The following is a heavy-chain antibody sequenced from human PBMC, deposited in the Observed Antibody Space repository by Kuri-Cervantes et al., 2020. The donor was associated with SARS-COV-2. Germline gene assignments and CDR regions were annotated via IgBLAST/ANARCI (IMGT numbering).Heavy chain of an antibody. CDR3: ARDIVVVPAAIHYYYGMDV. CDR1: GFTFSSYS. D-gene: IGHD2-2*02. Sequence: GESLKISCAASGFTFSSYSMNWVRQAPGKGLEWVSSISSSSSYIYYADSVKGRFTISRDNAKNSLHLQMNSLRAEDTAVYYCARDIVVVPAAIHYYYGMDVWGQGTTVTVSS. CDR2: ISSSSSYI. V-gene: IGHV3-21*01. J-gene: IGHJ6*02.